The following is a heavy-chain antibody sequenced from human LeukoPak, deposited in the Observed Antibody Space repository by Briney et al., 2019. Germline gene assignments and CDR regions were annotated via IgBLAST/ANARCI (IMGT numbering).Heavy chain of an antibody. CDR1: VGSISSYY. CDR3: ARGKGYFAF. CDR2: IYYSGST. Sequence: SETLSLTCTVSVGSISSYYWSWIRQPPGKGLEWIGHIYYSGSTNYNPSLKSRVTISVDTSKNQFSLKLSSVTAADTAVYYCARGKGYFAFWGQGTLVPVSS. V-gene: IGHV4-59*01. J-gene: IGHJ4*02.